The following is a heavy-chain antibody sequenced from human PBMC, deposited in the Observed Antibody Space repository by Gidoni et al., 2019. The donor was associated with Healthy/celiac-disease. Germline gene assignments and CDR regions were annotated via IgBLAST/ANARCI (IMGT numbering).Heavy chain of an antibody. V-gene: IGHV4-31*03. CDR1: GGSISSGGYY. J-gene: IGHJ6*03. CDR3: ARKRPGYYYMDV. D-gene: IGHD1-1*01. Sequence: QVQLQESGPGLVKPSQTLSLTCTVSGGSISSGGYYWSWIRQHPGKGREWIGYIYYSGSTYYNPSLKSRVTISVDTSKNQFSLKLSSVTAADTAVYYCARKRPGYYYMDVWGKGTTVTVSS. CDR2: IYYSGST.